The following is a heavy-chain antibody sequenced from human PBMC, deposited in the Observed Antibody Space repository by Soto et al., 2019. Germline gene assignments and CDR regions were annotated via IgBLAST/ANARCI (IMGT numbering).Heavy chain of an antibody. J-gene: IGHJ3*02. V-gene: IGHV4-30-4*01. CDR2: IYYSGST. CDR3: AKLISPGTVTTGDAFDI. Sequence: QVQLQESGPGLVKPSQTLSLTCTVSGGSISRGDYYWSWIRQPPGKGLEWIGYIYYSGSTYYNPSLKSRVTISVDTSKNQFSLKLSSVTAADTAVYYCAKLISPGTVTTGDAFDIWGQGTMVTVSS. D-gene: IGHD4-17*01. CDR1: GGSISRGDYY.